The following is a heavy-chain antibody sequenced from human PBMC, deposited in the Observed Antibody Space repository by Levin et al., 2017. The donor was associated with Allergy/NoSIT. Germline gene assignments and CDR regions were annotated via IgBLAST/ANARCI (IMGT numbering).Heavy chain of an antibody. Sequence: GGSLRLSCAASGFTFSSYAMTWVRQAPGKGLEWVSGINGGGDSTYYADSVMGRLTISRDNSKNTLYLQMNSLRAEDTAVYYCAKARVSVVDDLGVWGQGTTVTVSS. D-gene: IGHD5/OR15-5a*01. J-gene: IGHJ6*02. V-gene: IGHV3-23*01. CDR1: GFTFSSYA. CDR2: INGGGDST. CDR3: AKARVSVVDDLGV.